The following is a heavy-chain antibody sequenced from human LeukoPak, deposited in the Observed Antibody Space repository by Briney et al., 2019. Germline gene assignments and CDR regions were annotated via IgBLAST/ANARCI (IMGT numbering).Heavy chain of an antibody. J-gene: IGHJ4*02. Sequence: ASVKVSCKASGYTFTGYYMHWVRQAPGQGLEWMGWINPNSGGTNYAQKFQGRVTMTRDTSISTAYMELSRLRSDDTAVYYCARVPGGVVIIRDYFDYWGQGTLVTVSS. CDR2: INPNSGGT. CDR3: ARVPGGVVIIRDYFDY. D-gene: IGHD3-3*01. V-gene: IGHV1-2*02. CDR1: GYTFTGYY.